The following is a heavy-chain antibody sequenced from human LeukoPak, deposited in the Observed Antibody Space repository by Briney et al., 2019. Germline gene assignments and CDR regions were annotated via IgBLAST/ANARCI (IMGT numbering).Heavy chain of an antibody. V-gene: IGHV4-59*01. J-gene: IGHJ5*02. Sequence: PSETLSLICTVSGGSISSYYWSWIRQPPGKGLEWIGYIYYSGSTNYNPSLKSRVTISVDTSKNQFSLKLSSVTAADTAVYYCARVPDAGWFDPWGQGTLVTVSS. CDR3: ARVPDAGWFDP. CDR1: GGSISSYY. CDR2: IYYSGST.